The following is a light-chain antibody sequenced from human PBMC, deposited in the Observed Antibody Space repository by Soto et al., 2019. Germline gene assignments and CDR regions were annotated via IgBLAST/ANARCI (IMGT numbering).Light chain of an antibody. V-gene: IGKV1-39*01. CDR1: QTITTS. Sequence: DIKMTQSRSSLSASVGDRTTITGRTSQTITTSVNWYRQKPGKATDILIYAASSLQSGIPSRVGGRGSGTAVTLTITGLQPEELATYYCQPNYSLPITFVQGTRLEI. CDR2: AAS. CDR3: QPNYSLPIT. J-gene: IGKJ5*01.